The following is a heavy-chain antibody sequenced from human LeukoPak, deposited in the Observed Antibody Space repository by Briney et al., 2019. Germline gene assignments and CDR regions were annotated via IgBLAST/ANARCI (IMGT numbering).Heavy chain of an antibody. J-gene: IGHJ4*02. CDR3: ARASYTNDFWSGYYDFDY. Sequence: GGSLRLSCAASGFTVSSNYMSWVRQAPGKGLEWVSVIYSGGSTYYADSVKGRFTISRDNSKNTLYLRMNSLRAEDTAVYYCARASYTNDFWSGYYDFDYWGQGTLVTVSS. V-gene: IGHV3-66*02. CDR2: IYSGGST. D-gene: IGHD3-3*01. CDR1: GFTVSSNY.